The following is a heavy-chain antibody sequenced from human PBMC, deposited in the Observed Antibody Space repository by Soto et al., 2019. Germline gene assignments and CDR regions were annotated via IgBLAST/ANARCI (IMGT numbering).Heavy chain of an antibody. CDR2: ISGSRSTI. V-gene: IGHV3-48*02. CDR3: ARDWVGLDY. CDR1: GFTFDSYS. Sequence: EVQLVESGGGLVQPGGSLRLSCEASGFTFDSYSMNWVRQAPGKGLEWVSYISGSRSTIFYADSVRGRFTFSRDNTKNSLYLQMNSLRDEDTAVYYCARDWVGLDYWGQGTLVTVSS. D-gene: IGHD1-26*01. J-gene: IGHJ4*02.